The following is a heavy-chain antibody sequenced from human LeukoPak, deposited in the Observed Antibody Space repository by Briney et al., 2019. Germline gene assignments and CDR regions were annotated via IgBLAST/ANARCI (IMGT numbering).Heavy chain of an antibody. CDR3: AKVAYIVVRKFYFDY. V-gene: IGHV3-23*01. Sequence: RPGGSLRLFCAASGFTFSSYAMSWVRQAPGKGLEWVSAISGSGGSTYYADSVKGRFTISRDNSKNTLYLQMNSLRAEDTAVYYCAKVAYIVVRKFYFDYWGQGTLVTVSS. CDR1: GFTFSSYA. CDR2: ISGSGGST. J-gene: IGHJ4*02. D-gene: IGHD2-21*01.